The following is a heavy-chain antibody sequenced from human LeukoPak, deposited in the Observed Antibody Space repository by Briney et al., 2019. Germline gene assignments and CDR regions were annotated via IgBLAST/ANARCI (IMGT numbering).Heavy chain of an antibody. CDR2: ISSSSRTT. J-gene: IGHJ6*02. Sequence: GRSLRLSCAASGFTFSSSNMNWVRQAPGKGLEWVSYISSSSRTTYYADSVKGRFTISRDNAKNSLYLQMNSLRAEDTAVYYCARDPYSSDYYGMDVWGQGTTVTVSS. D-gene: IGHD5-18*01. V-gene: IGHV3-48*01. CDR3: ARDPYSSDYYGMDV. CDR1: GFTFSSSN.